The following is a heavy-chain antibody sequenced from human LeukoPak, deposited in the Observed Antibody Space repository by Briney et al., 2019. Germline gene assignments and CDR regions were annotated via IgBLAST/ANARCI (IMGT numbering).Heavy chain of an antibody. J-gene: IGHJ6*02. CDR1: GGSFSGYY. CDR3: ARGSVGYYVSGSPFYYGMDV. Sequence: PSETLSLTCAVYGGSFSGYYWTWIHQPPGKGLEWIGELNHRGTTNYNPSLKSRVTISEDTSTSQLSLRLSSVTAADTAVYYCARGSVGYYVSGSPFYYGMDVWGQGTTVTVSS. CDR2: LNHRGTT. D-gene: IGHD3-10*01. V-gene: IGHV4-34*01.